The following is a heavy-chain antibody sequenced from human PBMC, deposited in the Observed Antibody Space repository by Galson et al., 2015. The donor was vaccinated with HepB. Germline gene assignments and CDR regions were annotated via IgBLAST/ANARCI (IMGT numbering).Heavy chain of an antibody. CDR2: IGSKSANYAT. V-gene: IGHV3-73*01. J-gene: IGHJ4*02. CDR3: LRLGDVSGYSSS. Sequence: SLRLSCAGSGFTFSGSAMHWVRQASGKGLEWVGRIGSKSANYATAYTTSVKGRFTISRDDSKNTAYLQMNSLRTEDTAVYYCLRLGDVSGYSSSWGQGTLGNVSS. CDR1: GFTFSGSA. D-gene: IGHD6-13*01.